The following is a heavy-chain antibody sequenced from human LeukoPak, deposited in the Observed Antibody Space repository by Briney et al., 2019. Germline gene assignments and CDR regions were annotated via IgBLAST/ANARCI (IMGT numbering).Heavy chain of an antibody. D-gene: IGHD5-12*01. J-gene: IGHJ4*02. Sequence: PGRSLRLSCAASGFSFGSFGMHWVRQAPGKGLEWVAVIWYDGSNKYYAHSVKGRFTISRDNSKNTLYLQMNSLRAEDTAVYYCARVLNNYVDSGFSAADSWGQGTLVTVSS. CDR1: GFSFGSFG. CDR2: IWYDGSNK. CDR3: ARVLNNYVDSGFSAADS. V-gene: IGHV3-33*01.